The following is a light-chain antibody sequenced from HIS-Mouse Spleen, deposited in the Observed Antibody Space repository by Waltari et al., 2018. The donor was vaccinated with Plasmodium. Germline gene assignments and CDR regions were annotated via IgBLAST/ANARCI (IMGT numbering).Light chain of an antibody. J-gene: IGLJ2*01. CDR2: EGS. Sequence: QSALTQPASVSGSPGQSITISCTGTSSDVGRYNLVSWYQQHPGKAPKLMIYEGSNRPSGVSNRFSGSKSGNTASLTISGLQAEDEADYYCCSYAGSSTFVVFGGGPKLTVL. V-gene: IGLV2-23*03. CDR3: CSYAGSSTFVV. CDR1: SSDVGRYNL.